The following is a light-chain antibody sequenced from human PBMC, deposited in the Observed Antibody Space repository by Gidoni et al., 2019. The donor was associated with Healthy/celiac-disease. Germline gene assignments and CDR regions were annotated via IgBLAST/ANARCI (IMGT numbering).Light chain of an antibody. CDR1: QSVSSN. V-gene: IGKV3-15*01. CDR2: GAS. CDR3: QQYNNWPLT. J-gene: IGKJ4*01. Sequence: ELVLTQPPPTLSVSPGERATLSCRASQSVSSNLAWYQQKPGQAPRLLIYGASTRATGIPARFSGSGSGTEFTLTISSLQSEDFAVYYCQQYNNWPLTFGGGTKVEIK.